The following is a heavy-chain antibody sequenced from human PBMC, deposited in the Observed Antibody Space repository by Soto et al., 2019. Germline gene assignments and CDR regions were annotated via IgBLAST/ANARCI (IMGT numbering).Heavy chain of an antibody. Sequence: QLQLQESGPGLVKPSETLSLTCTVSGGSISSSSYYWGWIRQPPGKGLEWIGSIYYSGSTYYNPSLKSRVTISVDTSKNQFSLKLSSVTAADTAVYYCRRATVTTESDYWGQGTLVTVSS. CDR1: GGSISSSSYY. D-gene: IGHD4-17*01. J-gene: IGHJ4*02. CDR2: IYYSGST. V-gene: IGHV4-39*01. CDR3: RRATVTTESDY.